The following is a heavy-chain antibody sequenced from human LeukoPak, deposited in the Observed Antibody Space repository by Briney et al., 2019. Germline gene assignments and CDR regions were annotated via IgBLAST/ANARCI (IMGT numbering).Heavy chain of an antibody. J-gene: IGHJ4*02. V-gene: IGHV3-7*01. CDR2: IKQDGSEK. Sequence: GGSLRLSCAAAGFTFSSYWISWVRQPPGKGLEWVANIKQDGSEKHYVDSVKGRFTISRDNAKKSLYLQMTSLRAEDTAVYYCARGLRTGTTGEYGYWGQGTLVTVSS. CDR1: GFTFSSYW. D-gene: IGHD1-1*01. CDR3: ARGLRTGTTGEYGY.